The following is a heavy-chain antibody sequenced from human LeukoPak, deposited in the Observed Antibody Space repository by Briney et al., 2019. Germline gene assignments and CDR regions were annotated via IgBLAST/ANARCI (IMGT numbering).Heavy chain of an antibody. CDR3: ATISAQTYDI. CDR1: GFSFRSYG. CDR2: IKPDGSDK. D-gene: IGHD5-24*01. J-gene: IGHJ3*02. V-gene: IGHV3-7*01. Sequence: GGSLRLSCVGSGFSFRSYGVNWVRQSPGKGLEWVANIKPDGSDKYYVDSARGRFTVSRDNAKNSAFLQMNSLRAEDTAIYYCATISAQTYDIWGQGTLVSVSS.